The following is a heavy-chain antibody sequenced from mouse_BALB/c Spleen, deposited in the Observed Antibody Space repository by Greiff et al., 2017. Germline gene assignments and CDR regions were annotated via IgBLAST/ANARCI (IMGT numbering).Heavy chain of an antibody. CDR3: TRGRDYEDFDV. Sequence: QVQLQQSGAELVRPGASVTLSCKASGYTFTDYEMHWVKQTPVHGLEWIGAIDPETGGTAYNQKFKGKATLTADKSSSTAYMELRSLTSEDSAVYYCTRGRDYEDFDVWGAGTTVTVSS. J-gene: IGHJ1*01. CDR2: IDPETGGT. V-gene: IGHV1-15*01. D-gene: IGHD2-4*01. CDR1: GYTFTDYE.